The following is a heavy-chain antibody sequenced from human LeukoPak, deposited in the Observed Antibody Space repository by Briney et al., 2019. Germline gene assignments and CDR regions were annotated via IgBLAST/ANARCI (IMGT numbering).Heavy chain of an antibody. CDR1: GGSVSSGSYY. CDR2: IYYSGST. V-gene: IGHV4-61*01. CDR3: ASRGYGDDAFDI. D-gene: IGHD6-25*01. J-gene: IGHJ3*02. Sequence: SETLSLTCTVSGGSVSSGSYYWSWIRQPPGKGLEWIGYIYYSGSTNYNPSLKSRVIISVATSKNQFSLKLSSVTAADTAVYYCASRGYGDDAFDIWGQGTMVTVSS.